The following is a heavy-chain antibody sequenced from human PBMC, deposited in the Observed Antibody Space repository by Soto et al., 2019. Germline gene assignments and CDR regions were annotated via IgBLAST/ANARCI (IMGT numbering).Heavy chain of an antibody. CDR3: ARDRKSMVRGVIINGIFDY. CDR1: GGSISSSNW. Sequence: SETLSLTCAVSGGSISSSNWWSWVRQPPGKGLEWSGEIYHSGSTNYNPSLKSRVTISVDKSKNQFSLKLSSVTAANTAVYYCARDRKSMVRGVIINGIFDYWGQGTLVTVSS. J-gene: IGHJ4*02. V-gene: IGHV4-4*02. D-gene: IGHD3-10*01. CDR2: IYHSGST.